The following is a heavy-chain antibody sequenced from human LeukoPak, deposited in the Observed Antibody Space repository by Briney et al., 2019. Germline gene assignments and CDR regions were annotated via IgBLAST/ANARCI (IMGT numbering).Heavy chain of an antibody. CDR3: AKVSPTIPFDY. D-gene: IGHD5-12*01. CDR1: GFTFSSYG. CDR2: ISYDGSNK. Sequence: GGSLRLSCAASGFTFSSYGMHWVRQAPGKGLEWVAVISYDGSNKYYADSVKGRFTISRDNSKNTLYPQMNSLRAEDTAVYYCAKVSPTIPFDYWGQGTLVTVSS. J-gene: IGHJ4*02. V-gene: IGHV3-30*18.